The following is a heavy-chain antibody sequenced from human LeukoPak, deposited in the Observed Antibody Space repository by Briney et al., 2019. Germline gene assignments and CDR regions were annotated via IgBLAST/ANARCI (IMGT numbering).Heavy chain of an antibody. Sequence: GGSLRLSCAASGFTFSSYEMNWVRQAPGKGLEWLSYISSGGSTIYYADSVKGRFTISRDNAKNSLFLQMNSLRAEDTAVYYCARGCSAGTPRNWFDPWGQGTLVSVSS. CDR3: ARGCSAGTPRNWFDP. V-gene: IGHV3-48*03. D-gene: IGHD6-13*01. J-gene: IGHJ5*02. CDR2: ISSGGSTI. CDR1: GFTFSSYE.